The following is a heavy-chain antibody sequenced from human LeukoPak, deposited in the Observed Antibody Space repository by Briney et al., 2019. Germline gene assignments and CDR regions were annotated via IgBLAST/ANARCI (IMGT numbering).Heavy chain of an antibody. D-gene: IGHD3-3*01. J-gene: IGHJ4*02. Sequence: PSETLSLTCSVSGGSISSNYWSWIRQPPGKGLEWIGYVYYSRSSNYNPSLKSRVSISVDTSKNHFSLKLSSVTAADTAVYYCARVLGSGYIDYWGQGTLVTASS. V-gene: IGHV4-59*01. CDR1: GGSISSNY. CDR2: VYYSRSS. CDR3: ARVLGSGYIDY.